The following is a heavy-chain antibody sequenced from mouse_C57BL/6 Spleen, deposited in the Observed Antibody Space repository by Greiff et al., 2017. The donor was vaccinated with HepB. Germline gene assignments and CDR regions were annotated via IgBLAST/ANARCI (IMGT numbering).Heavy chain of an antibody. V-gene: IGHV1-59*01. CDR3: ARYGYSNLDY. CDR2: IDPSDSYT. Sequence: QVQLQQPGAELVRPGTSVKLSCKASGYTFTSYWMHWVKQRPGQGLEWIGVIDPSDSYTNYNQKFKGKATLTVDTSSSTAYMQLSSLTSEDSAVYYCARYGYSNLDYWGQGTTLTVSS. CDR1: GYTFTSYW. J-gene: IGHJ2*01. D-gene: IGHD2-5*01.